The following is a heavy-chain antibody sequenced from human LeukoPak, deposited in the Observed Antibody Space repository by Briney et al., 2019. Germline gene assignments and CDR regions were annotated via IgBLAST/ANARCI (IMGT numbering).Heavy chain of an antibody. CDR3: AKGRTHIAGGLFDY. D-gene: IGHD6-13*01. CDR1: GFTFSSYA. Sequence: GGSLRLSCAASGFTFSSYAMSWVRQAPGKGLEWVSVISGSGGSTYYADSEKGRFTISRDNSKNTLYLQMNSLRAEDTAVYYCAKGRTHIAGGLFDYWGQGTLVTVSS. CDR2: ISGSGGST. V-gene: IGHV3-23*01. J-gene: IGHJ4*02.